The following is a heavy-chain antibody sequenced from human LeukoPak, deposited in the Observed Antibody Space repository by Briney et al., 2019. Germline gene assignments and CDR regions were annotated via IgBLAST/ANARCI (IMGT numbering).Heavy chain of an antibody. CDR1: GGTFSSYA. D-gene: IGHD3-10*01. CDR3: ARVWEEGYYGSGSYVSWFDP. Sequence: GASVKVSCKASGGTFSSYAISWVRQAPGQGLEWMGGIIPLFGTVNYAQKFQGRVTITTDERTSTAYMELSSLRSEDTAVYYCARVWEEGYYGSGSYVSWFDPWGQGTLVTVSS. V-gene: IGHV1-69*05. J-gene: IGHJ5*02. CDR2: IIPLFGTV.